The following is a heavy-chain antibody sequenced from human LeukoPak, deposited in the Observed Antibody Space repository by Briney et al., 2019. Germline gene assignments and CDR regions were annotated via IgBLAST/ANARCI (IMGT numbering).Heavy chain of an antibody. J-gene: IGHJ4*02. V-gene: IGHV3-23*01. CDR2: ISGSGGST. CDR1: GFTFSSYA. D-gene: IGHD3-22*01. Sequence: GGSLRLSCAASGFTFSSYAMSWVRQAPGEGLEWVSAISGSGGSTYYADSVKGRFTISRDNSKNTLYLQMNSLRAEDTAVYYCAKYPRANYDSSGYYFVYWGQGTLVTVSS. CDR3: AKYPRANYDSSGYYFVY.